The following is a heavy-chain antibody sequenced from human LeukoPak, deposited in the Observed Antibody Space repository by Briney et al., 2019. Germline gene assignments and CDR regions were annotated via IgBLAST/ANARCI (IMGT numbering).Heavy chain of an antibody. Sequence: ASVKVSCKASGYTFTTYGISWVRQAPGQGLEWMGWISTYNGDTNYAQKLQGRVTMTTDTSTSTAYMELRSLRSDDTAVYYCARAGPYDSNGYYRLWGQGTLVTVSS. D-gene: IGHD3-22*01. V-gene: IGHV1-18*01. J-gene: IGHJ4*02. CDR2: ISTYNGDT. CDR3: ARAGPYDSNGYYRL. CDR1: GYTFTTYG.